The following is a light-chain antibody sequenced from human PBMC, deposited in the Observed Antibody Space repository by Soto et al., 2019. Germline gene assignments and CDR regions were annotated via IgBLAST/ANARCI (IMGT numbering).Light chain of an antibody. CDR2: DAS. V-gene: IGKV3-15*01. CDR3: QQYKSWPPKCT. Sequence: EIVMTQSPATLSVSPGERATLSCRASQTISSNLAWYQQKPGQAPRLLIYDASTRATGVSVRFSGSGSGTEFTLAISSLRSEDSAVYYCQQYKSWPPKCTFGQGTKVDIK. CDR1: QTISSN. J-gene: IGKJ2*02.